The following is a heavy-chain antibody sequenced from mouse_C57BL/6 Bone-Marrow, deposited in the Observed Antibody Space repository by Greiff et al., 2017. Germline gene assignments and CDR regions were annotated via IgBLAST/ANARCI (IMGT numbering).Heavy chain of an antibody. D-gene: IGHD2-4*01. Sequence: QVQLQQSGTELVKPGASVKLSCKASGYTFTSYWMHWVKQRPGQGLEWLGNINPSNGGTNSNEKFKSKATLTVDKSSSAAYMQPSSLTSEDSAVYYCAREGGMITKTWYAYWGQGTLVTVSA. CDR3: AREGGMITKTWYAY. J-gene: IGHJ3*01. V-gene: IGHV1-53*01. CDR1: GYTFTSYW. CDR2: INPSNGGT.